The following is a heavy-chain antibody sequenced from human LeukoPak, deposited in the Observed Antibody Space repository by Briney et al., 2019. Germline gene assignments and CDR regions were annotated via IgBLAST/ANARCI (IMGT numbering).Heavy chain of an antibody. CDR1: GFTFSSYS. CDR3: ARDGSSSGWYY. Sequence: PGGSLRLSCAASGFTFSSYSMNWVRQAPGKGLEWVSSISSSSSYIYYADSVKGRFTISRDNTKNSLYLQMNSLKVEDTAVYFCARDGSSSGWYYWGQGTLVTVSS. V-gene: IGHV3-21*04. D-gene: IGHD6-19*01. J-gene: IGHJ4*02. CDR2: ISSSSSYI.